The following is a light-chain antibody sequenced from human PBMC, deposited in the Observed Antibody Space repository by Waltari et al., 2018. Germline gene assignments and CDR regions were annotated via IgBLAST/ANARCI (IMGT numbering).Light chain of an antibody. CDR3: GTWDSSLSAVV. Sequence: QSVLTQPPSVSAAPGQTVTIPCSRSAPNIAYTFVSWYQQLPGPAPKLLIYDNHKRPSVIPDRFSGSKAGTSATLGITGLQTGDEAHYYCGTWDSSLSAVVFGGGTKLTVL. CDR1: APNIAYTF. CDR2: DNH. J-gene: IGLJ3*02. V-gene: IGLV1-51*01.